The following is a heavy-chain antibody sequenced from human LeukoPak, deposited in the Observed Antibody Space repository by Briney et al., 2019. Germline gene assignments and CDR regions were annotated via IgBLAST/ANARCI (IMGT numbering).Heavy chain of an antibody. Sequence: PSETLSLTCAVFGGSFSGYFWSWIRQPPGKGLEWIGEINESGSTNYNPSLKSRVTISVDTSKNQFSLKLSSVTAADTAVYYCARDSGIAAARDYYYYGMDVWGQGTTVTVSS. J-gene: IGHJ6*02. V-gene: IGHV4-34*01. CDR1: GGSFSGYF. CDR3: ARDSGIAAARDYYYYGMDV. D-gene: IGHD6-13*01. CDR2: INESGST.